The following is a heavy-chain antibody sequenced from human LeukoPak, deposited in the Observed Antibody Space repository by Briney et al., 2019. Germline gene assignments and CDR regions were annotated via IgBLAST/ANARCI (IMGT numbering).Heavy chain of an antibody. V-gene: IGHV3-11*04. CDR3: AKDRRRDDVLTGSFSD. CDR2: ITNTGNSM. J-gene: IGHJ4*02. D-gene: IGHD3-9*01. CDR1: GFTFSDSY. Sequence: GGSLRLSCAASGFTFSDSYMTWIRQAPGKGLEWVSYITNTGNSMEYVDSVKGRFTTSRDKSKNTLYLQMNSLRAEDTAVYYCAKDRRRDDVLTGSFSDWGQGTLVTVSS.